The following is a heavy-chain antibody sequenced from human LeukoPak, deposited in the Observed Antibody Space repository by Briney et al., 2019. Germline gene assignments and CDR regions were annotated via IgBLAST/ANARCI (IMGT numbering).Heavy chain of an antibody. CDR1: GFTFSTYA. Sequence: GGSLRLSCAASGFTFSTYAMSWVRQAPGMGLEWVSVISGSGGTTYYAESVKGRFTISRDNSKNTLFLQMNSLRAEDTAVYYCSRYCATTSCPGHYYGMDVWGQGTTVTVSS. D-gene: IGHD2-2*01. CDR2: ISGSGGTT. CDR3: SRYCATTSCPGHYYGMDV. V-gene: IGHV3-23*01. J-gene: IGHJ6*02.